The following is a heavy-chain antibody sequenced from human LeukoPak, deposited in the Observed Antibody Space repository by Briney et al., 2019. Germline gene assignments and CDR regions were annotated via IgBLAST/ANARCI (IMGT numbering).Heavy chain of an antibody. CDR1: GYSFTNYW. V-gene: IGHV5-51*01. CDR2: ISPDGSDT. CDR3: AELTSSGSFHY. J-gene: IGHJ4*02. Sequence: GESLQISCKGSGYSFTNYWIGWVRQMPGKGLEWMGIISPDGSDTRYSPSFQGQVTISADKSITTAYLQWSSLKASDTAMYYCAELTSSGSFHYWGQETLVTVSS. D-gene: IGHD6-25*01.